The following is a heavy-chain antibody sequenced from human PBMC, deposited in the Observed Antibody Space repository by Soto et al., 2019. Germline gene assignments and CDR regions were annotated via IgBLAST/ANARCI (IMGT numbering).Heavy chain of an antibody. CDR3: AHSGIPATYFDY. CDR1: GFSLSTTGVG. Sequence: QITLKESGPTLVKPTQTLTLTCTFSGFSLSTTGVGVGWIRQPPGKALAWLALFYWDEDERYSPSLKSRLTITKDTSKNQVVLTMTNMDPVDTATYYCAHSGIPATYFDYWGQGTLVTVSS. D-gene: IGHD2-2*01. J-gene: IGHJ4*02. CDR2: FYWDEDE. V-gene: IGHV2-5*02.